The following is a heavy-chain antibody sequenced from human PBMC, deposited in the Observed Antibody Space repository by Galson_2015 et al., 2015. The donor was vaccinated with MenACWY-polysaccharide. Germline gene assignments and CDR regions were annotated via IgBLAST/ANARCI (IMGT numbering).Heavy chain of an antibody. D-gene: IGHD6-13*01. CDR2: SGSGGGL. CDR3: AKVGPRSSWTMGVDY. V-gene: IGHV3-23*01. CDR1: GFSFSAYG. J-gene: IGHJ4*02. Sequence: SLRLSCAASGFSFSAYGMTWVRQAPGRGLEWVSGSGSGGGLYYADSVKGRFTVSRDNSKNTLYLQVNNLRAEDTAVYYCAKVGPRSSWTMGVDYWDQGTLVTVSS.